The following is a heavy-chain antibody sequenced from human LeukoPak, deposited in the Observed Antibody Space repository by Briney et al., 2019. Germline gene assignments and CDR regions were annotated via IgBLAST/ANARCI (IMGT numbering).Heavy chain of an antibody. D-gene: IGHD2-15*01. Sequence: AGGSLRLSCAASGFTLTSYWMSWVRQAPWKGLEWVANIKQDESEKYFVDSVKGRFTISRDNAKNSLYLQMNSLRAEDTAVYYCARGYCSGSSCYSGFYFDYWGQGALVTVSS. J-gene: IGHJ4*02. V-gene: IGHV3-7*01. CDR3: ARGYCSGSSCYSGFYFDY. CDR2: IKQDESEK. CDR1: GFTLTSYW.